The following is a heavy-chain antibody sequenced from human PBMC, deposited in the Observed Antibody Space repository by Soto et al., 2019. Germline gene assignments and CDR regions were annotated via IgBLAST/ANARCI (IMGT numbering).Heavy chain of an antibody. J-gene: IGHJ6*03. CDR1: GFTFSSYW. CDR2: INSDGSST. D-gene: IGHD6-25*01. CDR3: ARGEPAAPRPYYYYYMDV. V-gene: IGHV3-74*01. Sequence: EVQLVESGGGLVQPGGSLRLSCAASGFTFSSYWMHWVRQAPGKGLVWVSRINSDGSSTSYADSVKGRFTISRDNAKNTLYLQMDKLRAEATAVYYCARGEPAAPRPYYYYYMDVWGKGTRVTVSS.